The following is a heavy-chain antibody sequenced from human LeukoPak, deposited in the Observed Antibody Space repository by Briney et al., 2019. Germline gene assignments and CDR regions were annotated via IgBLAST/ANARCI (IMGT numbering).Heavy chain of an antibody. CDR3: ARDLYYDSSGYIY. CDR1: GFTFRSYA. J-gene: IGHJ4*02. V-gene: IGHV3-21*01. Sequence: GGSLRLSCAASGFTFRSYAMSWVRQAPGKGLEWVSSISSSSSYIYYADSVKGRFTISKDNAKNSLYLQMNSLRAEDTAVYYCARDLYYDSSGYIYWGQGTLVTVSS. D-gene: IGHD3-22*01. CDR2: ISSSSSYI.